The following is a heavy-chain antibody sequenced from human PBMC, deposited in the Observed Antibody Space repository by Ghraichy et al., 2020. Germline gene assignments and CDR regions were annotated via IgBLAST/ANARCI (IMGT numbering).Heavy chain of an antibody. CDR3: ARDRHYYYGMDV. Sequence: GSLRLSCEASEFTFSGYEMNWVRLAPGRGLEWLSYISTSGNTIYYADSVKGRFTISRDNAKNSVYLQMNRLTAEDTAIYYCARDRHYYYGMDVWGQGATVTGSS. D-gene: IGHD3-16*01. CDR1: EFTFSGYE. V-gene: IGHV3-48*03. J-gene: IGHJ6*01. CDR2: ISTSGNTI.